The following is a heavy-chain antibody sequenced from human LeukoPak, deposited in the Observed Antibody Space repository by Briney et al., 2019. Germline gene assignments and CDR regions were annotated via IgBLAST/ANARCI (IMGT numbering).Heavy chain of an antibody. V-gene: IGHV4-39*01. CDR3: QLYYGSETVDY. Sequence: SETLSLTCTVSAGSISSSSSYWGWIRHPPGKWLQWIGSIYYSGSTYYNPSLKSRVTISVDTSKNQFSLKLSSVTAADTAVYYCQLYYGSETVDYWGQGTLVTVSS. CDR2: IYYSGST. J-gene: IGHJ4*02. CDR1: AGSISSSSSY. D-gene: IGHD3-10*01.